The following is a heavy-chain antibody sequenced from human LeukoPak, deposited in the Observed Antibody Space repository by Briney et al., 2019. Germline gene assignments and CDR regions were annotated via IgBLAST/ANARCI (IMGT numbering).Heavy chain of an antibody. V-gene: IGHV3-66*01. CDR1: GFTFSSYS. D-gene: IGHD4-11*01. Sequence: GGSLRLSCAASGFTFSSYSMNWVRQAPGKGLEWVSVIYSGGSTYYADSVKGRFTISRDNSKNTLYLQMNSLRAEDTAVYYCASSRDYPTGLDYWGQGTLVTVSS. CDR3: ASSRDYPTGLDY. J-gene: IGHJ4*02. CDR2: IYSGGST.